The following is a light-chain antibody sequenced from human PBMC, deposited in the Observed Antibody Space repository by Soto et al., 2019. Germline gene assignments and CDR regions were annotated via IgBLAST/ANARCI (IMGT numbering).Light chain of an antibody. CDR3: QQRSNWPPT. CDR2: DAS. J-gene: IGKJ1*01. Sequence: ELVLTQSPGTLSLSPGERVTLSCRASQSISTTYLAWYQHKPGQAPRLLIYDASNRATGIPARFSGSGSGTDFTLTISSLEPEDFAVYYCQQRSNWPPTFGQGTKVDIK. CDR1: QSISTTY. V-gene: IGKV3-11*01.